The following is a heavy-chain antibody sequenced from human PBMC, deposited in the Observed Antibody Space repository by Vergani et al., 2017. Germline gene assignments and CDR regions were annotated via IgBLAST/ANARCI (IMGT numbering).Heavy chain of an antibody. CDR3: AKVGRSEVASTFGAFDI. J-gene: IGHJ3*02. V-gene: IGHV3-23*01. CDR1: GFTFIMHA. D-gene: IGHD6-19*01. CDR2: LSASDRRT. Sequence: EVQLLESGGDLVQPGGSLRLSCAASGFTFIMHAMSWVRQAPGKGLEWVSTLSASDRRTHYADSVKGRFTISRDNSKNTLFLHMNSLRPEDTAVYYCAKVGRSEVASTFGAFDIWGQGTIVTVSS.